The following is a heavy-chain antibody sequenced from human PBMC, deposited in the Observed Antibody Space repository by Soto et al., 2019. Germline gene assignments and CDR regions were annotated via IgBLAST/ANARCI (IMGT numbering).Heavy chain of an antibody. CDR2: INSDGSST. Sequence: PGGSLRLSCAASGFTFSSYWMHWVRQAPGKGLVWVSRINSDGSSTSYADSVKGRFTISRDNAKNTLYLQMNSLRAEDTAVYYCAIDLDGSVWFNWFDPWGQGTQVTVSS. V-gene: IGHV3-74*01. J-gene: IGHJ5*02. CDR1: GFTFSSYW. D-gene: IGHD2-15*01. CDR3: AIDLDGSVWFNWFDP.